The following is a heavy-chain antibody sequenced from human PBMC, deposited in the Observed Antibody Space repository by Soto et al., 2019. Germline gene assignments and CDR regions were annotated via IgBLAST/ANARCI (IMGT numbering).Heavy chain of an antibody. V-gene: IGHV5-51*01. D-gene: IGHD5-12*01. CDR1: GYSFTSYW. CDR2: IYPGDSDT. J-gene: IGHJ3*02. CDR3: ARPQSEYSGYDAFDI. Sequence: PGESLKISCKGSGYSFTSYWIGWVRQMPWKGLEWMGIIYPGDSDTRYSPSFQGQVTISADKSISTAYLQWSSLKASDTAMYYCARPQSEYSGYDAFDIWGQGTMVTVSS.